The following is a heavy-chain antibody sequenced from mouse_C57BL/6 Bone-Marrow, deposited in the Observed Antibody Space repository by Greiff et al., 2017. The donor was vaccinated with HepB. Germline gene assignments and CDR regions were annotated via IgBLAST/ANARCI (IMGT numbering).Heavy chain of an antibody. V-gene: IGHV2-9*01. J-gene: IGHJ4*01. CDR2: IWGGGST. Sequence: VKLQESGPGLVAPSQSLSITCTVSGFSLTSYGVDWVRQPPGTGLEWLGLIWGGGSTNYNSALMSRLSISKDNSKSQVFIKMNSLQTDDTDMYYCAIRGVYCGSLYYYTRDYWGRGTSVTVSA. CDR1: GFSLTSYG. D-gene: IGHD1-1*01. CDR3: AIRGVYCGSLYYYTRDY.